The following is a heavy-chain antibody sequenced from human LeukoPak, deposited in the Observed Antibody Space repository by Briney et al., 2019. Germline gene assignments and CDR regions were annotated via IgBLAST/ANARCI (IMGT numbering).Heavy chain of an antibody. Sequence: ASVKVSCEASGYTFTGYYMHWVRQAPGQGLEWMGWINPNSGGTNYAQKFLGRVTMTRDTSISTAYMELSRLRSDDTAVYYCARSRMVRGVIEWGQGTLVTVSS. J-gene: IGHJ4*02. CDR1: GYTFTGYY. CDR3: ARSRMVRGVIE. V-gene: IGHV1-2*02. CDR2: INPNSGGT. D-gene: IGHD3-10*01.